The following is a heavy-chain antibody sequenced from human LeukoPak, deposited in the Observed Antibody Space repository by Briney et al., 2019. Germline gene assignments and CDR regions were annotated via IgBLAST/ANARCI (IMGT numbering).Heavy chain of an antibody. Sequence: PSETLSLTCAVYGGSFSGYYWSWIRQPPGKGLEWIGEINHSGSTNYNPSLKSRVTISVDTSKNQFSLKLSSVTAADTAVYYCARHAGNWYYDYVWGSYRRTPVSNWFDPWGQGTLVTVSS. V-gene: IGHV4-34*01. CDR3: ARHAGNWYYDYVWGSYRRTPVSNWFDP. J-gene: IGHJ5*02. CDR2: INHSGST. D-gene: IGHD3-16*02. CDR1: GGSFSGYY.